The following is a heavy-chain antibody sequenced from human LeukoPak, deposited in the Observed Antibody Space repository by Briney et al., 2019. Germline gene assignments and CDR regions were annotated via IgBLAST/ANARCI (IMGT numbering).Heavy chain of an antibody. CDR2: VYHTGTT. Sequence: ASETLSLTCNVSGYSISSGYYWGWIRQSPGKGLEWIGTVYHTGTTYYSPSLKSRLAISLDTSTNHFSLKLTSVTATDTAVYYCASAHYEATGLGYYFKFWGQGTLVSVSS. CDR3: ASAHYEATGLGYYFKF. V-gene: IGHV4-38-2*02. D-gene: IGHD2-8*02. J-gene: IGHJ4*02. CDR1: GYSISSGYY.